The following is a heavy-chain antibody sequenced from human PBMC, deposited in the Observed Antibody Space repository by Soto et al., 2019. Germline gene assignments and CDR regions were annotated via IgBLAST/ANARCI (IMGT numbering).Heavy chain of an antibody. J-gene: IGHJ4*02. Sequence: QLQLQESGPGLVIPSETLSLTCTVSGDSISGSPYFWGWIRQPPGKRLERSGSIFYDGYTLYTPSLWSRVTISVDTSKIQFSLKLASVTAADAATYFCARLQAAVPHYWGQGTLVTVSS. CDR2: IFYDGYT. D-gene: IGHD6-13*01. CDR1: GDSISGSPYF. CDR3: ARLQAAVPHY. V-gene: IGHV4-39*01.